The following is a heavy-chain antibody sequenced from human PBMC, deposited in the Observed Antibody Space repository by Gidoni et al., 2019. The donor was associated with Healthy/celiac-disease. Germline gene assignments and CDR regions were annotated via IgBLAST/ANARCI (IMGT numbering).Heavy chain of an antibody. CDR1: GGSISSYY. J-gene: IGHJ6*02. CDR2: IYYSGST. Sequence: QVQLQESGPGLVKPSETLSLTCTVSGGSISSYYWSWIRQPPGKGLEWIGYIYYSGSTNYNPSLKSRVTISVDTSKNQFSLKLSSVTAADTAVYYCARANTGDGQQLVRYYYGMDVWGQGTTVTVSS. D-gene: IGHD6-13*01. V-gene: IGHV4-59*01. CDR3: ARANTGDGQQLVRYYYGMDV.